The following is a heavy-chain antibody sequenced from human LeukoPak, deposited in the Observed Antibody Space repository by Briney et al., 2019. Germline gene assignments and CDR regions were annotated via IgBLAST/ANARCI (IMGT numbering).Heavy chain of an antibody. CDR3: ARDHNFYDSGRGFDP. D-gene: IGHD3-10*01. V-gene: IGHV4-34*01. CDR1: GGSYGGSFSGYY. J-gene: IGHJ5*02. CDR2: INHSGST. Sequence: SETLSLTCAVYGGSYGGSFSGYYWSWIRQPPGKGLEWIGEINHSGSTNYNPSLKSRVTISVDTSKIQFSLKVRSVTAADTAVYYCARDHNFYDSGRGFDPWGQGTLVTVSS.